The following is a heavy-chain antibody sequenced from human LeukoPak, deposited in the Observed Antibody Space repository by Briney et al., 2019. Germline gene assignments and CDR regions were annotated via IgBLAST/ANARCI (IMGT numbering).Heavy chain of an antibody. J-gene: IGHJ4*02. CDR2: IYYSGST. CDR1: GGSTSSSSYY. CDR3: ARVSGYSYGVFDY. D-gene: IGHD5-18*01. V-gene: IGHV4-39*07. Sequence: SETLSLTCTVSGGSTSSSSYYWGWIRQPPGRGLEWIGSIYYSGSTYYNPSLKSRVTISVDTSKNQFSLKLSSVTAADTAVYYCARVSGYSYGVFDYWGQGTLVTVSS.